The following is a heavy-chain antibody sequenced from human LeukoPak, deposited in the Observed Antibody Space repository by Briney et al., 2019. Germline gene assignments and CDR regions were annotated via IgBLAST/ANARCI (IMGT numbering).Heavy chain of an antibody. V-gene: IGHV1-8*01. CDR3: ARSPHRYHFDY. CDR1: GYTFTSYD. J-gene: IGHJ4*02. CDR2: MNPNSYNT. D-gene: IGHD1-1*01. Sequence: EASVKVSCKASGYTFTSYDINWVRQATGQGLEWMGWMNPNSYNTGYAQKFQGRLTMTRNTSISTAYMELSSLRSEDTAVYYCARSPHRYHFDYWGQGTLVTVSS.